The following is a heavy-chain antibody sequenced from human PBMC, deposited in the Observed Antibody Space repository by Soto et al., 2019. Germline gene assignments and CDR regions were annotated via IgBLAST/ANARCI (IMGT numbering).Heavy chain of an antibody. Sequence: PWGSLRLSCAASGFSVNNNYMTWVRQTPGRRPEWVAVIYTRGSTHYADFATGRFTFSRDNSKNTLYLQMNSLRPGDTAVYYCAKLWGYYFESWGPGTLVTVSS. V-gene: IGHV3-53*01. J-gene: IGHJ4*02. CDR1: GFSVNNNY. CDR3: AKLWGYYFES. CDR2: IYTRGST. D-gene: IGHD2-21*01.